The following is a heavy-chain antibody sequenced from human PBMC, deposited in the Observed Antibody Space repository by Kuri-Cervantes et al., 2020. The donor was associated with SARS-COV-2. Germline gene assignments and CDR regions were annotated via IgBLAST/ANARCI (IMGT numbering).Heavy chain of an antibody. V-gene: IGHV5-51*01. D-gene: IGHD4-17*01. CDR3: ARRAYGEQVDYYYMDV. CDR1: GYSLTSYW. CDR2: IYPGDSDT. Sequence: KVSCKGSGYSLTSYWIGWVRQMPGKGLEWMGIIYPGDSDTRYSPSFQGQVIISADKSINTAFLQWSSLKASDTAMYYCARRAYGEQVDYYYMDVWGKGTTVTVSS. J-gene: IGHJ6*03.